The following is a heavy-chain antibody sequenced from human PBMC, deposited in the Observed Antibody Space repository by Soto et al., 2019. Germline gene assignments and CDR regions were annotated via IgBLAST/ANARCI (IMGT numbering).Heavy chain of an antibody. Sequence: SETLSLTCTVSGGSISSSSYYWGWIRQPPGKGLEWIGSIYYSGSTYYNPSLKSRVTISVDTSKNQFSLKLSSVTAADTAVYYCARIDGYSYGYDYYYYYMDVWGKGTTVTVSS. CDR2: IYYSGST. CDR3: ARIDGYSYGYDYYYYYMDV. V-gene: IGHV4-39*01. D-gene: IGHD5-18*01. CDR1: GGSISSSSYY. J-gene: IGHJ6*03.